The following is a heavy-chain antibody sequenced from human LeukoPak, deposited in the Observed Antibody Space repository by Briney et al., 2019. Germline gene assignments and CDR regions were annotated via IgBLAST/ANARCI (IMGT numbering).Heavy chain of an antibody. J-gene: IGHJ5*02. CDR1: GFTFSSYT. CDR3: ARDREGDYIWGSYRPDWFDP. V-gene: IGHV3-21*01. Sequence: PGGSLRLSCAASGFTFSSYTMNWVRQAPGKGLKWVSSISSSSYIYYADSVKGRFTISRDNAKNSLYLQMNSLRAEDTAVYYCARDREGDYIWGSYRPDWFDPWGQGTLVTVSS. CDR2: ISSSSYI. D-gene: IGHD3-16*02.